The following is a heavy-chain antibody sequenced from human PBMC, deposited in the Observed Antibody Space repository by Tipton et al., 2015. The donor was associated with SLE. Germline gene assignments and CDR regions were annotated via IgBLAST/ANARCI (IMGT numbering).Heavy chain of an antibody. CDR3: ARVGVVTPFAY. V-gene: IGHV4-39*07. Sequence: TLSLTCTVSGGSISSSSYYWGWIRQPPGKGLEWIGSIYYSGSTYYNPSLKSRVTISVDTSKNQFSLKLGSVTAADTAVYYCARVGVVTPFAYCGQGTLVTVS. CDR2: IYYSGST. CDR1: GGSISSSSYY. D-gene: IGHD4-23*01. J-gene: IGHJ4*02.